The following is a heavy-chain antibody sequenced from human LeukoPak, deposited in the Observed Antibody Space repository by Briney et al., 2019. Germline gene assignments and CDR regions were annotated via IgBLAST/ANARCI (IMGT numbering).Heavy chain of an antibody. CDR2: IYYSGST. V-gene: IGHV4-59*12. CDR1: GGSISTYY. D-gene: IGHD3-22*01. Sequence: PSETLSLTCTVSGGSISTYYWSWIRQPPGKGLEWIGYIYYSGSTNYNPSLKSRVTISVDTSKNQFSLKLSSVTAADTAVYYCARGDTSGYYTVHFGYWGQGTLVTVSS. CDR3: ARGDTSGYYTVHFGY. J-gene: IGHJ4*02.